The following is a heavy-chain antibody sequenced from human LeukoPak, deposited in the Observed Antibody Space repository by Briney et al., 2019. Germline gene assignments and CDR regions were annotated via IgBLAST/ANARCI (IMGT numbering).Heavy chain of an antibody. CDR3: ARGKHYFDY. CDR1: GGSISSYY. V-gene: IGHV4-59*01. Sequence: SETLSPTCTVSGGSISSYYWSWIRQPPGKGLEWIGYIYYSGSTNYNPSLKSRVTISVDTSKNQFSLKLSSVTAADTAVYYCARGKHYFDYWGQGTLATVSS. J-gene: IGHJ4*02. CDR2: IYYSGST.